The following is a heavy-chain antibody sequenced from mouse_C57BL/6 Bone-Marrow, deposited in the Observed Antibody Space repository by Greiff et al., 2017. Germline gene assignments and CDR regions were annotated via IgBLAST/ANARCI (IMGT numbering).Heavy chain of an antibody. Sequence: EVQLKESGGGLVKPGGSLKLSCAASGFTFSSYAMSWVRQTPEKRLEWVATISDGGSYTYYPDNVKGRFTISRDNAKNNLYLQMSHLKSEDTAMYYCAREAYYSNYVPYWGQGTLVTVSA. J-gene: IGHJ3*01. CDR2: ISDGGSYT. CDR1: GFTFSSYA. V-gene: IGHV5-4*01. D-gene: IGHD2-5*01. CDR3: AREAYYSNYVPY.